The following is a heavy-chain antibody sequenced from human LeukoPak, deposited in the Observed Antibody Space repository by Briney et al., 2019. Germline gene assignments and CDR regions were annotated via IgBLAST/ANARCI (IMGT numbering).Heavy chain of an antibody. Sequence: SETLSLTCTVSGGSISSYYWSWIRQPAGKGLEWIGRIYTGGSTNYNPSLKSRVTMSVDTSKNQFSLKLSSVTAADTAVYYCARDGSSSWDFDYWGQGTLVTVSS. D-gene: IGHD6-13*01. V-gene: IGHV4-4*07. CDR3: ARDGSSSWDFDY. CDR1: GGSISSYY. CDR2: IYTGGST. J-gene: IGHJ4*02.